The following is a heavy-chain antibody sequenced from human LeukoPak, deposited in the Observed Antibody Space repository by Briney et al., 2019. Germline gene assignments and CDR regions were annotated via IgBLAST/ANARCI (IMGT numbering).Heavy chain of an antibody. CDR1: GYTFTGYY. CDR3: ASLDYADY. V-gene: IGHV1-2*02. CDR2: INPNSGGT. J-gene: IGHJ4*02. Sequence: ASVTVTCKASGYTFTGYYMQWVRQAPGQGLEWMGWINPNSGGTNYAQKFQGRVTITRDTSISTAYMELSRLRSDDTAVYYCASLDYADYWGQGTLVTVSS.